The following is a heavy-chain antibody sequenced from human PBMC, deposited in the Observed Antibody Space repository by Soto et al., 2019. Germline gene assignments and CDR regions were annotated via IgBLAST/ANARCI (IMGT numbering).Heavy chain of an antibody. Sequence: SETLSLTCAVYGGSFSGYYWSWIRQPPGKGLEWIGEINHSGSTNYNPSLKSRVTISVDTSKNQFSLKLSSVTAADTAVYYCASGDIAVVPVERANWFDPWGQGTLVTVSS. J-gene: IGHJ5*02. CDR1: GGSFSGYY. V-gene: IGHV4-34*01. CDR3: ASGDIAVVPVERANWFDP. CDR2: INHSGST. D-gene: IGHD2-2*01.